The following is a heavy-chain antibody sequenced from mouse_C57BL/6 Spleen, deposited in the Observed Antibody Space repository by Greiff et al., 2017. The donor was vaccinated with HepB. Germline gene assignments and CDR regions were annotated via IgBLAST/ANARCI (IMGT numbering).Heavy chain of an antibody. D-gene: IGHD2-5*01. V-gene: IGHV2-2*01. Sequence: QVQLKESGPGLVQPSQSLSITCTVSGFSLTSYGVHWVRQSPGKGLEWLGVIWSGGSTDYNAAFISRLSISKDNSKSQVFFKMNSLQADDTAIYYCARAAYYSNLDYFDYWGQGTTLTVSS. J-gene: IGHJ2*01. CDR1: GFSLTSYG. CDR2: IWSGGST. CDR3: ARAAYYSNLDYFDY.